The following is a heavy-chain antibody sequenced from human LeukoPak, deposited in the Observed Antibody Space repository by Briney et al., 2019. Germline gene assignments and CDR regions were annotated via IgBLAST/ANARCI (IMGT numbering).Heavy chain of an antibody. CDR3: VKGRISEDGLDF. Sequence: GGSLRLSCAASGFTFSRSAMTWVRQTPGKGLDWVSSISSSGNTYYADSVKGRFTISRDNSKNMLFLQMNSLRAEDTAVYYCVKGRISEDGLDFWGQGTLVTVSS. V-gene: IGHV3-23*01. CDR1: GFTFSRSA. D-gene: IGHD6-13*01. CDR2: ISSSGNT. J-gene: IGHJ4*02.